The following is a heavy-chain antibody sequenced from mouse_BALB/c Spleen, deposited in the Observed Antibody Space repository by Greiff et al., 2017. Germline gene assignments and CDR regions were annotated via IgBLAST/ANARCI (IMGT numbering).Heavy chain of an antibody. CDR3: TRSTGQERKYYLDY. Sequence: VQLQQSGTVLARPGASVKMSCKASGYTFTSYWMHWVKQRPGQGLEWIGAIYPGNSDTSYNQKFKGKAKLTAVTSTSTAYMELSSLTNEDSAVYYCTRSTGQERKYYLDYWGQGTTLTVSA. V-gene: IGHV1-5*01. CDR1: GYTFTSYW. D-gene: IGHD3-3*01. J-gene: IGHJ2*01. CDR2: IYPGNSDT.